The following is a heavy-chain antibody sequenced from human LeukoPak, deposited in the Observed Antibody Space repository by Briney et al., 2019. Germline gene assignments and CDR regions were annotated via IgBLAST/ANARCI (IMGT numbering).Heavy chain of an antibody. CDR1: GYSFTSYW. D-gene: IGHD6-13*01. CDR2: ISTGDSAT. CDR3: ARLFGEDGAAGRFDY. Sequence: PGESLKISCKCSGYSFTSYWIGWVRQMPAKGLEWMGFISTGDSATRYSPSLQRQATISADQSIRTAYLQWSSLKASDAAMYYCARLFGEDGAAGRFDYWGQGTLVTVSS. J-gene: IGHJ4*02. V-gene: IGHV5-51*01.